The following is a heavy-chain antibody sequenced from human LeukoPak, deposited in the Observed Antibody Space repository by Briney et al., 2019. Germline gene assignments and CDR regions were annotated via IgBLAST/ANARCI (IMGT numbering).Heavy chain of an antibody. CDR2: INHSGST. V-gene: IGHV4-34*01. J-gene: IGHJ4*02. CDR3: ARGRYTNYVWGSYRLSY. CDR1: GRSFCGYY. D-gene: IGHD3-16*02. Sequence: SETLSLTCALYGRSFCGYYWSWIRQPPGKGLEWNGEINHSGSTNYNLSLKSRVTISVDTSKNQFSLKLSSVTAADTAVYYCARGRYTNYVWGSYRLSYWGQGTLVTVSS.